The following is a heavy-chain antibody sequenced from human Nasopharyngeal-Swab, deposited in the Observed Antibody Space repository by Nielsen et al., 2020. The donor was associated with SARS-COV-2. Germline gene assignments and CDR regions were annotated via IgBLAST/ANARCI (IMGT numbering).Heavy chain of an antibody. Sequence: GESLKISCAASGFTFSSYAMTWVRQAPGKGPEWVSAISGSGFSTYYADSVKGRFTISRDNSKNTLYLQMNSLRAEDTAVYYCAKVTIAAAGTGDYYYYYGMDVWGQGTTVTVSS. CDR1: GFTFSSYA. V-gene: IGHV3-23*01. D-gene: IGHD6-13*01. CDR3: AKVTIAAAGTGDYYYYYGMDV. CDR2: ISGSGFST. J-gene: IGHJ6*02.